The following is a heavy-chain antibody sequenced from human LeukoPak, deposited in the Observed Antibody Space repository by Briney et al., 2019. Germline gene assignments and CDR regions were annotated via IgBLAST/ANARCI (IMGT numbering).Heavy chain of an antibody. CDR1: GGTFSNYA. D-gene: IGHD3-3*01. CDR3: ATGGPYYAVWSGYFDY. J-gene: IGHJ4*02. Sequence: ASVKVSCKASGGTFSNYAFNWVRQAPGQGLEWMAVIIPMFGTAHYAQKFHDRVTITADDSTTTAYMELNSLRSEDTAVYYCATGGPYYAVWSGYFDYWGQGTLVTVSS. CDR2: IIPMFGTA. V-gene: IGHV1-69*13.